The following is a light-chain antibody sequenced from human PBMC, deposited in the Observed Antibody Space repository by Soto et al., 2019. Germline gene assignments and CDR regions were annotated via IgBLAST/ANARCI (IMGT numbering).Light chain of an antibody. CDR3: SSYTTSTTMI. CDR1: SSDVGRYKL. J-gene: IGLJ2*01. CDR2: DVS. V-gene: IGLV2-14*03. Sequence: QSVLTQPASVSGSPGQSITISCTGTSSDVGRYKLVSWYQQHPGKAPKLMIYDVSNRPSGVSNRFSGSKSGNTASLTISGLQAEDEADYYCSSYTTSTTMIFGAGTKLTVL.